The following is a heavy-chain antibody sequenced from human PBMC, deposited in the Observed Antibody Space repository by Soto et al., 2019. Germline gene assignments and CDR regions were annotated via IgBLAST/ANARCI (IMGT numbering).Heavy chain of an antibody. V-gene: IGHV5-51*01. CDR2: IYPGDSDT. CDR1: GYRXTSFW. Sequence: GESLKISCKGSGYRXTSFWVGWVRLMPGKGLEWMGIIYPGDSDTRYSPSFQGQVTISADKSISTAYLQWSSLKASDTAMYFCATPVWAAYGVHVWGQGTTVTVSS. CDR3: ATPVWAAYGVHV. J-gene: IGHJ6*02. D-gene: IGHD3-16*01.